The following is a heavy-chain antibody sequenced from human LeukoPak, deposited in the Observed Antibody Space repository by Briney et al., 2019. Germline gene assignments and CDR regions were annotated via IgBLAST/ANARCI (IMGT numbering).Heavy chain of an antibody. CDR1: GFTFNSYA. J-gene: IGHJ4*02. V-gene: IGHV3-23*01. CDR2: SGSGGDT. D-gene: IGHD4/OR15-4a*01. Sequence: GGSLRLSCAASGFTFNSYAMNWVRQAPEKGLEWVSISGSGGDTYYADSVKGRFTISRDNSKNTLYLQTNSLRAEDTAVYYCAKARGATYGTYYFDYWGQGTLVTVSS. CDR3: AKARGATYGTYYFDY.